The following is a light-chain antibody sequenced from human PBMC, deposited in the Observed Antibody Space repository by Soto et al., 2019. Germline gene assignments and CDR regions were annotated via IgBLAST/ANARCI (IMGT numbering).Light chain of an antibody. J-gene: IGKJ4*01. V-gene: IGKV1-39*01. CDR2: AAS. Sequence: DIQMTQSPSSLSASVGDRVTITCRASQSVSTYLNWFRQKPGKAPELLIYAASSLQSGVPSGFSGTGSGTDFTLTIDSLQPEDYATYYCQQSFSNPLTFGGGTKVEIK. CDR3: QQSFSNPLT. CDR1: QSVSTY.